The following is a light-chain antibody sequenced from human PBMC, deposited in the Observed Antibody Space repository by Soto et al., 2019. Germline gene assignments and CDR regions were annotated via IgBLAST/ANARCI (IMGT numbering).Light chain of an antibody. CDR1: QSLNRW. CDR3: QQYSGYSRT. CDR2: EAS. V-gene: IGKV1-5*03. J-gene: IGKJ1*01. Sequence: DIQMTQSPSSLSASVGDRVTITCRASQSLNRWLAWYQQKPGKAPKLLIYEASSLESGVPSRFSGRGSGTEFTLTISSLQADDFATYYCQQYSGYSRTFGQGTKVDIK.